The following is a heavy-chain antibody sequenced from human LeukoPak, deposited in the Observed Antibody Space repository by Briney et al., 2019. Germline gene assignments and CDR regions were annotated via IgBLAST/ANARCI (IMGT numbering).Heavy chain of an antibody. J-gene: IGHJ3*02. CDR3: AREYASIAVAGTRSPPDAFDI. CDR2: IYYSGST. Sequence: SETLSLTCTVSGGSISSYYWSWIRQHPGKGLEWIGYIYYSGSTYYNPSLKSRVTISVDTSKNQFSLKLSSVTAADTAVYYCAREYASIAVAGTRSPPDAFDIWGQGTMVTVSS. D-gene: IGHD6-19*01. V-gene: IGHV4-59*06. CDR1: GGSISSYY.